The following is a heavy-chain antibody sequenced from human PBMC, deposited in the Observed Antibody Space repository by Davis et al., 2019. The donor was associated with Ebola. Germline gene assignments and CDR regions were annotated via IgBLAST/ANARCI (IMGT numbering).Heavy chain of an antibody. V-gene: IGHV4-30-4*01. CDR2: IYYSGST. CDR1: GSSISSGDYY. Sequence: SETLSLTCTVSGSSISSGDYYWSWIRQPPGKGLEWIGYIYYSGSTYYNPSLKSRVTISVDTSKNQFSLKLSSVTAADTAVYYCARAPKVLRFLEWLFDYWGQGTLVTVSS. J-gene: IGHJ4*02. D-gene: IGHD3-3*01. CDR3: ARAPKVLRFLEWLFDY.